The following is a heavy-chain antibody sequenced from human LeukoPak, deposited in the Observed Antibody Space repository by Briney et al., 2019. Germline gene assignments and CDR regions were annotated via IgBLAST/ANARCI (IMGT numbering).Heavy chain of an antibody. D-gene: IGHD3-10*01. Sequence: ASVKVSCKSSGYTFTFYYMHWVRQAPGQGLEWMGWINPNSGDTMYAQKFQGRVTITADESATTSYMELSSLRSEDTAVYYCARDATVRGPYGGHHFYSYMDVWGKGTTVTISS. CDR3: ARDATVRGPYGGHHFYSYMDV. J-gene: IGHJ6*03. V-gene: IGHV1-2*02. CDR1: GYTFTFYY. CDR2: INPNSGDT.